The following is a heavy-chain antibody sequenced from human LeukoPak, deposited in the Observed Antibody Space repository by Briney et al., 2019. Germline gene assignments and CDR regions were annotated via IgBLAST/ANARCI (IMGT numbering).Heavy chain of an antibody. V-gene: IGHV3-11*01. Sequence: GGSLRLSCAASGFTFNNAWLSWVRQAPGKGLEWVSYISSSGSTIYYADSVKGRFTISRDNAKNSLYLQMNSLRAEDTAVYYRWERGVGGVYWGQGTLVTVSS. CDR3: WERGVGGVY. CDR1: GFTFNNAW. D-gene: IGHD1-26*01. CDR2: ISSSGSTI. J-gene: IGHJ4*02.